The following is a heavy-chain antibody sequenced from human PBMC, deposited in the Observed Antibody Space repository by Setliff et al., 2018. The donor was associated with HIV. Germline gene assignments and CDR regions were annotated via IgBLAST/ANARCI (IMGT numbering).Heavy chain of an antibody. V-gene: IGHV4-59*11. CDR3: ARDGPLEGSYRYYYYYMDV. CDR1: GGSISSHY. CDR2: IYYNGGT. J-gene: IGHJ6*03. D-gene: IGHD3-10*01. Sequence: PSETLSLTCTVSGGSISSHYWSWIRQPPGKGLEWIGLIYYNGGTSYNSSLKSRVTISVDTSKNQFSLKLSSVTAADTAVYYCARDGPLEGSYRYYYYYMDVWGKGTTVTVSS.